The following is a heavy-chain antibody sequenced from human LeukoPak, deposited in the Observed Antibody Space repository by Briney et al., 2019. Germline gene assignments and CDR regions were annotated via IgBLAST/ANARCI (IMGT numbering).Heavy chain of an antibody. D-gene: IGHD3-22*01. Sequence: ASMKVSCKTSGYTFSSFGITWVRQAPGQGPEWMGWIKIGEGNTHYAQKFQDRVSMTRDISSNTAFLELRNLRSDDTAVYFCSRSYDSTSWYYFDHWGQGPWSPSPQ. CDR2: IKIGEGNT. J-gene: IGHJ4*02. CDR1: GYTFSSFG. CDR3: SRSYDSTSWYYFDH. V-gene: IGHV1-18*01.